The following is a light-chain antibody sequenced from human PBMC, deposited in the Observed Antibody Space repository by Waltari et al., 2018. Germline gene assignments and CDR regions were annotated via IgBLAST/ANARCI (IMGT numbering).Light chain of an antibody. J-gene: IGKJ2*01. CDR1: QSVSSIY. CDR3: QQYGTSPPMYT. CDR2: GAS. V-gene: IGKV3-20*01. Sequence: EIVLPQTPGTLSLSPGEGATLSCRASQSVSSIYLAWYQQKPGRAPRLLIYGASNRATGIPDRFSGSGSGTDFSLTISSLEPEDFAVYYCQQYGTSPPMYTFGQGTNLEIK.